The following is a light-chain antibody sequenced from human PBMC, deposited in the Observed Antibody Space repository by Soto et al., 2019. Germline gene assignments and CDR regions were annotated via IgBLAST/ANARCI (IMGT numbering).Light chain of an antibody. J-gene: IGKJ3*01. CDR1: QTINDW. Sequence: DIQMTQSPSTLSASVGDRVTITCRASQTINDWLAWYQQKPGKAPKLLIYDASNLESGVPSRFSGSGSGTEFTLTISSLQPDDFATYYCQQYNSNLLTFGPGTKVDIK. CDR2: DAS. V-gene: IGKV1-5*01. CDR3: QQYNSNLLT.